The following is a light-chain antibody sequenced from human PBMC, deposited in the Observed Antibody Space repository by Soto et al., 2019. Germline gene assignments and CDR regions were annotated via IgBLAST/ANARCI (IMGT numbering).Light chain of an antibody. Sequence: SYVLTQPPSVSVAPGKTATITCGGNNIGSKSVHWCQQKPGQAPVLVIFSDSDRPSGIPERFSGSNSGNTATLTISGVEAGDEADYYCHVWDSASAHVVFGGGTKLTVL. CDR2: SDS. V-gene: IGLV3-21*04. CDR3: HVWDSASAHVV. J-gene: IGLJ2*01. CDR1: NIGSKS.